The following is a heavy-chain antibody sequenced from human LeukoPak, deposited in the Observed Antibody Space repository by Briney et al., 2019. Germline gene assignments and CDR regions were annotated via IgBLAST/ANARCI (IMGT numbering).Heavy chain of an antibody. J-gene: IGHJ4*02. CDR2: ISGSGGST. CDR3: APDPNKWLRNY. D-gene: IGHD5-12*01. V-gene: IGHV3-23*01. Sequence: GGSLRLSCAASGFTFSDYAMHWVRQAPGKGLEWVSDISGSGGSTYYADSVKGRFTISRDNSNNTLYLQMNSLRVEDTAVYYCAPDPNKWLRNYWGQGTLVTVSS. CDR1: GFTFSDYA.